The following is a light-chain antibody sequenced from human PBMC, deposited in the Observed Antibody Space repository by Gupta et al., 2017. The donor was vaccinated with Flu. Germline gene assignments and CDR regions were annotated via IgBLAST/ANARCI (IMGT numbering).Light chain of an antibody. Sequence: SALTQPRSVSGSAGQSVIISCTGTSSDVGAWGFVSWNQQHPGRAPKSIIYDVDRRPAGVPDRFSVAKVGNTASLTISGRQPDDEADYYCYSDAGTDTFVFGGGTRLTVL. V-gene: IGLV2-11*01. CDR2: DVD. CDR1: SSDVGAWGF. J-gene: IGLJ2*01. CDR3: YSDAGTDTFV.